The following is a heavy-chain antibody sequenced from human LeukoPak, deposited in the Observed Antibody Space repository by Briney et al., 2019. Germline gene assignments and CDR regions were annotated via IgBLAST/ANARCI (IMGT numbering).Heavy chain of an antibody. V-gene: IGHV4-61*02. CDR3: AGSHPTLAYCGGDCYSAYYFDY. J-gene: IGHJ4*02. CDR2: IYTSGST. D-gene: IGHD2-21*02. Sequence: SQTLSLTCTVSGASISSGSHYWSWIRQPAGKGLEWIGRIYTSGSTNYNPSLKSRVTISVDTSKNQFSLKLSSVTAADTAVYYCAGSHPTLAYCGGDCYSAYYFDYWGQGTLVTVSS. CDR1: GASISSGSHY.